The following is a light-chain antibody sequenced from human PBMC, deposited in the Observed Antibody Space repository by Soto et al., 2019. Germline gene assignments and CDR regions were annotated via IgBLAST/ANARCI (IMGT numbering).Light chain of an antibody. V-gene: IGKV3-11*01. J-gene: IGKJ2*01. CDR1: QSVSNN. CDR3: LQRSSWPRT. Sequence: EIVLTQSPATLSLSPGERATLSCRASQSVSNNLAWYQQKPGQAPRLLIYDASNRATAIPDRFSGSGSGTDFTLTISSLEPEDFADYYCLQRSSWPRTFGQGTKLEIK. CDR2: DAS.